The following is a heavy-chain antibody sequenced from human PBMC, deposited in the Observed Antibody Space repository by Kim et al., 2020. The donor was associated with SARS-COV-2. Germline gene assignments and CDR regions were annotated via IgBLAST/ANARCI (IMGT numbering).Heavy chain of an antibody. CDR2: ISSSGSTI. D-gene: IGHD4-17*01. CDR3: ARAPLRWSRYYFDY. CDR1: GFTFSDYY. J-gene: IGHJ4*02. V-gene: IGHV3-11*01. Sequence: GGSLRLSCAASGFTFSDYYMSWIRQAPGKGLEWVSYISSSGSTIYYADSVKGRFTISRDNAKNSLYLQMNSLRAEDTAVYYCARAPLRWSRYYFDYWGQGTLVTVSS.